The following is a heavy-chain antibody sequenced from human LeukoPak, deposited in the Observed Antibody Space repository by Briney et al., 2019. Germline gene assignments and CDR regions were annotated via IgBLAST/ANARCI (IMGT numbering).Heavy chain of an antibody. CDR3: AKDRGGSGWYAHYDY. J-gene: IGHJ4*02. CDR1: GFTFDDYA. Sequence: GGSLRLSCAASGFTFDDYAMHWVRQAPGKGLEWVSLISWDGGSTYYADSVKGRFTISRDNSKNSLYLQMNSLRAEDTALYYCAKDRGGSGWYAHYDYWGQGTLVTVSS. V-gene: IGHV3-43D*03. D-gene: IGHD6-19*01. CDR2: ISWDGGST.